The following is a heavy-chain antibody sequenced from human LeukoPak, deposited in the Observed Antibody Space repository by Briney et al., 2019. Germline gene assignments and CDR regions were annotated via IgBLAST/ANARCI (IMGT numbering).Heavy chain of an antibody. J-gene: IGHJ5*02. D-gene: IGHD2-21*01. CDR3: ARDVSGYSGELQGWWFDP. V-gene: IGHV1-46*01. CDR1: GYTFTSNW. CDR2: INPSGGTT. Sequence: ASVKVSCKASGYTFTSNWMHWVRQAPGQGLEWMGIINPSGGTTSYAQKFQGRLTMASDTSTSTVYMELNSLRSEDTAVYYCARDVSGYSGELQGWWFDPWGQGTLVTVSS.